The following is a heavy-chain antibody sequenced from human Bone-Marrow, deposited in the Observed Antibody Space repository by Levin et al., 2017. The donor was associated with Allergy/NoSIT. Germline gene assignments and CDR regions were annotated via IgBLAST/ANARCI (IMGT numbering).Heavy chain of an antibody. CDR1: GFTFSSYG. Sequence: SCAASGFTFSSYGMHWVRQAPGKGLEWVAVISYDGSNKYYADSVKGRFTISRDNSKNTLYLQMNSLRAEDTAVYYCAKASYCGGDCYSPEYFQHWGQGTLVTVSS. V-gene: IGHV3-30*18. CDR3: AKASYCGGDCYSPEYFQH. CDR2: ISYDGSNK. J-gene: IGHJ1*01. D-gene: IGHD2-21*02.